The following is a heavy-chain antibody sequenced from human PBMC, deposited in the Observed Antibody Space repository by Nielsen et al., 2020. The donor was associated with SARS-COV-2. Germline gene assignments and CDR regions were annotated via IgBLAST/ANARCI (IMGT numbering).Heavy chain of an antibody. Sequence: ASVMVSCKTSGYTFTGYYMHWVRQAPGQGLEWMGWINTNTGNPTYAQGFTGRFVFSLDTSVSTAYLQISSLKAEDTAVYYCARGIVIAGVDYWGQGTLVTVSS. J-gene: IGHJ4*02. V-gene: IGHV7-4-1*02. CDR1: GYTFTGYY. D-gene: IGHD2/OR15-2a*01. CDR3: ARGIVIAGVDY. CDR2: INTNTGNP.